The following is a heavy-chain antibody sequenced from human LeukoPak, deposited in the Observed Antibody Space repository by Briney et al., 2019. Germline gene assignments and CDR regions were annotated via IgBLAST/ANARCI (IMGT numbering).Heavy chain of an antibody. V-gene: IGHV3-53*01. D-gene: IGHD3-22*01. Sequence: GGSLRLSCAASGFTVSSNYMSWVRQAPGKGLEWVSVIYSGGSTYYADSVKGRFTISRDNSKNTLYLQMNSLRAEDTAVYYCARHYYYDSSGYRYYFDYWGQGTLVTVSS. J-gene: IGHJ4*02. CDR1: GFTVSSNY. CDR3: ARHYYYDSSGYRYYFDY. CDR2: IYSGGST.